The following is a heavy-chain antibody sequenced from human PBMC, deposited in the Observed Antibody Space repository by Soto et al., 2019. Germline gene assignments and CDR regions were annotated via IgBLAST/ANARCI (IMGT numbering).Heavy chain of an antibody. V-gene: IGHV4-31*03. D-gene: IGHD2-15*01. J-gene: IGHJ4*02. CDR2: IYYSGST. CDR1: GGSISSGGYY. Sequence: QVQLQESGPGLVKPSQTLSLTCTVSGGSISSGGYYWSWIRQHPGKGLEWIGYIYYSGSTYYNPSLKSRVTIAVDPSKNQFSLKLSSVTAADTAVYYCARESLSGGSGGYYFDYWGQGTLVTVSS. CDR3: ARESLSGGSGGYYFDY.